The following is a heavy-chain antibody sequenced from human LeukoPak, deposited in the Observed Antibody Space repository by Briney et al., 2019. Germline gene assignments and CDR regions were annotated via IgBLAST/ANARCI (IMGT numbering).Heavy chain of an antibody. Sequence: SETLSLTCTVSGGSISSYYWSWLRQPPGKGLEWIGYIYYSGSTNYNPSLKSRVTISVDTSKNQFSLKLSSVTAADTAVCYCAREYCSSTSCYTGEWFDPWGQGTLVTVSS. CDR2: IYYSGST. CDR3: AREYCSSTSCYTGEWFDP. CDR1: GGSISSYY. D-gene: IGHD2-2*02. J-gene: IGHJ5*02. V-gene: IGHV4-59*01.